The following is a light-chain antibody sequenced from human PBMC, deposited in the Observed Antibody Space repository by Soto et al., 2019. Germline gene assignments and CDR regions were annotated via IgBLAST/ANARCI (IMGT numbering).Light chain of an antibody. CDR2: GSS. CDR1: SSNIGSFT. Sequence: QLVLTQPPSASGTPGQRVTISCSGSSSNIGSFTVNWFQQFPGTAPKLLIYGSSQRPSGVPDRFSGSKSGTSATLGITGLQTGDEADYYCGTWDSSLSAGVFGGGTKLTVL. CDR3: GTWDSSLSAGV. V-gene: IGLV1-44*01. J-gene: IGLJ3*02.